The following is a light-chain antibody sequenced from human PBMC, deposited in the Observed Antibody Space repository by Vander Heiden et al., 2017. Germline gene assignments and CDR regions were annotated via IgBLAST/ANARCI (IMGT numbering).Light chain of an antibody. Sequence: QSVLTQPPSVSAAPGQRVTISCTGSSPNIGAGYDVHWYQQLPGTAPKLLIYGNSNRPSGVPDRFSGSKSGTSASLAITGLQAEDEADYYCQSYDSSLSVGVFGGGTKLTVL. CDR1: SPNIGAGYD. CDR3: QSYDSSLSVGV. J-gene: IGLJ3*02. V-gene: IGLV1-40*01. CDR2: GNS.